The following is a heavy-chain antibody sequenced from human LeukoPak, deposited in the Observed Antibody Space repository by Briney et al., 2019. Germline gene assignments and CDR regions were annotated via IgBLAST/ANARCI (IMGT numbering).Heavy chain of an antibody. Sequence: GGSLRLSCAASGFSVSTDHMSWVRQAPGKGLEWVSVIYNDGSTYYADTVKGRFTISRDNSKNTVDLLVNSLRAEDSAVYYCARVWELSYDYWGQGTLVTVSS. J-gene: IGHJ4*02. CDR1: GFSVSTDH. V-gene: IGHV3-53*01. D-gene: IGHD3-16*02. CDR2: IYNDGST. CDR3: ARVWELSYDY.